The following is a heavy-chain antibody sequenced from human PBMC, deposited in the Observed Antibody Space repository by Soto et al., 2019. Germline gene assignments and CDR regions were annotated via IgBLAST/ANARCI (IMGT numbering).Heavy chain of an antibody. D-gene: IGHD2-15*01. CDR1: GFTFSSYW. Sequence: AGGSLRLSCAASGFTFSSYWMSWVRQAPGKGLEWVANIKQDGSEKYYVDSVKGRFTISRDNAKNSLYLQMNSLRAEDTAVYYCARVFAPIVVVVAATAITLDYWGQGTLVTVSS. J-gene: IGHJ4*02. CDR3: ARVFAPIVVVVAATAITLDY. V-gene: IGHV3-7*03. CDR2: IKQDGSEK.